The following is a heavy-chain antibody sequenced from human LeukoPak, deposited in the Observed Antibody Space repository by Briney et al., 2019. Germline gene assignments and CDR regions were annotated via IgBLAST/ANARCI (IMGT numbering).Heavy chain of an antibody. Sequence: PGGSLRLSCAASGFSFRNYAMSWVRQAPGKGLEWVSAISNSGGSTYYADSVKGRFTISRDNSKNTLYLQVNSLRAEDTAVYYCAKPAWGGTLDDWGQGSLVTVSS. D-gene: IGHD3-16*01. CDR3: AKPAWGGTLDD. CDR1: GFSFRNYA. J-gene: IGHJ4*02. V-gene: IGHV3-23*01. CDR2: ISNSGGST.